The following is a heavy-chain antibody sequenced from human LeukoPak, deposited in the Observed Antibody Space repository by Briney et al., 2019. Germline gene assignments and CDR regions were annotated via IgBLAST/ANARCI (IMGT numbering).Heavy chain of an antibody. CDR3: VREYSRSVVAGSRPDL. V-gene: IGHV4-39*02. Sequence: PSETLALTCTVSGGSISSSSYHWGWIRQSPGKGLEWIGGMYYRGTTYENSSLKSRLTLSIDTSKNQFSLKLTSVTAADTGVYYCVREYSRSVVAGSRPDLWGQGLLVTVSS. CDR1: GGSISSSSYH. D-gene: IGHD2-21*01. CDR2: MYYRGTT. J-gene: IGHJ4*02.